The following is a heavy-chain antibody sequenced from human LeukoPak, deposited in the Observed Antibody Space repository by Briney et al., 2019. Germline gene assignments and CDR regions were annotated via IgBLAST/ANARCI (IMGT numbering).Heavy chain of an antibody. CDR1: GFTFSSYA. CDR2: ISGSGGST. D-gene: IGHD3-16*02. V-gene: IGHV3-23*01. CDR3: AKKMSDDYIWGSYRQKTPAPFDY. Sequence: GGSLRLSCAASGFTFSSYAMSWVRQAPGKGLEWVSAISGSGGSTYYADSVKGRFTISRDNSKNTLYLRMNSLRAEDTAVYYCAKKMSDDYIWGSYRQKTPAPFDYWGQGTLVTVSS. J-gene: IGHJ4*02.